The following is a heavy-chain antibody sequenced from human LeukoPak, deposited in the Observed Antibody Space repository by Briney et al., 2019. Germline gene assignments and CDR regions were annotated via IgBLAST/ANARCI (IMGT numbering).Heavy chain of an antibody. CDR2: IYYSGST. V-gene: IGHV4-39*07. J-gene: IGHJ5*02. CDR3: ARGGSVTGLFDP. CDR1: GGSISSSSYY. Sequence: PSETLSLTCTVSGGSISSSSYYWGWIRQPPGKGLEWIGSIYYSGSTYYNPSLKSRVTISVDTSKNQFSLKLSSVTAADTAVYYCARGGSVTGLFDPWGQGTLVTVSS. D-gene: IGHD3-10*01.